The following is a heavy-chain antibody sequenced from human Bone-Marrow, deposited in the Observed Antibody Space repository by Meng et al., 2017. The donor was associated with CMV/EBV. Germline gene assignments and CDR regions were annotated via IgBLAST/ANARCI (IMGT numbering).Heavy chain of an antibody. V-gene: IGHV1-18*01. D-gene: IGHD1-26*01. CDR1: GYTFTSYG. Sequence: ASVKVSCKASGYTFTSYGISWVRQAPGQGLEWMGWISAYNGHTNYAQKLQGRVTMTTDTSTSTAYMELRSLRSDDTAVYYCARATWSIVGATTSDYWGQGTLVTVSS. J-gene: IGHJ4*02. CDR2: ISAYNGHT. CDR3: ARATWSIVGATTSDY.